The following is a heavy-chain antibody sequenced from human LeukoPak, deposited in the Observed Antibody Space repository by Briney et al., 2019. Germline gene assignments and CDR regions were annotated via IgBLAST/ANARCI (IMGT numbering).Heavy chain of an antibody. CDR2: IWPDGSNT. Sequence: PGGSLRLSCAASGFTFSSYAMHWVRQAPGKGLEWVAVIWPDGSNTNYADSVKGRFTISRDNSKDTLSLQMNGLRAEDTAVYYCARDPYGSLDYWGQGTLVTVSS. D-gene: IGHD1-26*01. CDR1: GFTFSSYA. CDR3: ARDPYGSLDY. J-gene: IGHJ4*02. V-gene: IGHV3-33*01.